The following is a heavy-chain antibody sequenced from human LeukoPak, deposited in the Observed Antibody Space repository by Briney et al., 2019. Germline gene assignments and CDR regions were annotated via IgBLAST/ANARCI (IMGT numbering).Heavy chain of an antibody. CDR1: GYTFTSYY. Sequence: ASVKVSCKASGYTFTSYYMHWVRQAAGQGLEWRGIINPSGGSTSYAQKFQGRVTMTRDTSTSTVYMELSSLRSEDTAVYYCARREPLYGSGSYNYYYYGMDVWGQGTTVTVSS. CDR3: ARREPLYGSGSYNYYYYGMDV. D-gene: IGHD3-10*01. V-gene: IGHV1-46*01. J-gene: IGHJ6*02. CDR2: INPSGGST.